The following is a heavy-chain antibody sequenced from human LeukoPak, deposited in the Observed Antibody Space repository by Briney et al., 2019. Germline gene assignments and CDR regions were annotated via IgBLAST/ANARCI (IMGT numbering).Heavy chain of an antibody. CDR1: GFTVSSNY. D-gene: IGHD4-23*01. CDR2: IYSGGST. J-gene: IGHJ3*02. CDR3: ALSGKQTGGAFDI. Sequence: GGSLRLSCAASGFTVSSNYMSWVRQAPGKGLEWVSVIYSGGSTYYADSVKGRFTISRDNSKNTLYLQMNSLRAEDTAVYYCALSGKQTGGAFDIWGQGTMVTVSS. V-gene: IGHV3-66*01.